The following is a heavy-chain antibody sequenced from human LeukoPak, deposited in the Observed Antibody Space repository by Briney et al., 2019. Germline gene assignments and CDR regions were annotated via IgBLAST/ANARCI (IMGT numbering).Heavy chain of an antibody. CDR2: ISYDGSNK. D-gene: IGHD3-22*01. V-gene: IGHV3-30*18. Sequence: GGSLRLSCAASGFTFSSYSMNWVRQAPGKGLEWVAVISYDGSNKYYADSVKGRFTISRDNSKNTLYLQMNSLRAEDTAVYYCAKVTFYDSSGYYYNPPDYWGQGTLVTVSS. CDR3: AKVTFYDSSGYYYNPPDY. CDR1: GFTFSSYS. J-gene: IGHJ4*02.